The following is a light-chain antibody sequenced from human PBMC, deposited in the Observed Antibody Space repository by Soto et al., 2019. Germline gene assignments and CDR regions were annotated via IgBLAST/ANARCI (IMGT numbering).Light chain of an antibody. J-gene: IGLJ1*01. CDR1: SSNIGSHY. CDR2: RNN. CDR3: AAWDDNLSGYV. Sequence: QSVLTQPPSASGTPGPRVTISCSGSSSNIGSHYVYWYQQLPGPAPKLLIYRNNQRPSGVPDRFSGSKSGTSASLAISGLRSEDEADYYCAAWDDNLSGYVFGTGTKLTVL. V-gene: IGLV1-47*01.